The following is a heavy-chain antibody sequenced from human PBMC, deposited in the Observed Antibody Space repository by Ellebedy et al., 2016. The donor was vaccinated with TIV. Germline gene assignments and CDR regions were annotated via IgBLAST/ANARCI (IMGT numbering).Heavy chain of an antibody. D-gene: IGHD6-19*01. Sequence: GESLKISXAASGFTFSNYWMSWVRQAPGKGLEWVANIKPDGSEKYYVDSVKGRFTISRDNAKNSLYLQMNSLRAEDTDVYYCARMDHRGSGWYFDYWGQGTLVTVSS. CDR2: IKPDGSEK. CDR3: ARMDHRGSGWYFDY. CDR1: GFTFSNYW. V-gene: IGHV3-7*03. J-gene: IGHJ4*02.